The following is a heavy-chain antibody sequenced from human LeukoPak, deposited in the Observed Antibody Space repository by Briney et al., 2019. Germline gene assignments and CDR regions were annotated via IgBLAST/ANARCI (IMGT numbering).Heavy chain of an antibody. V-gene: IGHV5-51*01. CDR3: ARPEGYSYGYWYFDY. Sequence: GESLKISCKGSGSSLTSYWIGWVRQMPGKGLEWMGIIYPGDSDTRYSPSFQGQVTISADKSISTAYLQWSSLKASDTAMYYCARPEGYSYGYWYFDYWGQGTLVTVSS. J-gene: IGHJ4*02. D-gene: IGHD5-18*01. CDR1: GSSLTSYW. CDR2: IYPGDSDT.